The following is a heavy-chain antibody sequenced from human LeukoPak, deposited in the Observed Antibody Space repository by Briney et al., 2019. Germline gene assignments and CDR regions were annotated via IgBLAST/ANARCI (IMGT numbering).Heavy chain of an antibody. D-gene: IGHD3-10*01. CDR3: ARRYTMVRGDAFRFDP. V-gene: IGHV4-39*01. CDR1: GGSISSSGYY. CDR2: MYYSGST. Sequence: SSETLSLTCTVSGGSISSSGYYWGWIRQPPGKGLEWIGSMYYSGSTYYNPSLKSRVTISVDTSKNQFSLKLSSVTAADTAVYYCARRYTMVRGDAFRFDPWGQGTLVTVSS. J-gene: IGHJ5*02.